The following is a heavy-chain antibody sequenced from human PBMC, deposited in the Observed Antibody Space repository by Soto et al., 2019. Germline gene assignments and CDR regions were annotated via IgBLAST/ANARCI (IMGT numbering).Heavy chain of an antibody. J-gene: IGHJ4*02. V-gene: IGHV3-30*03. CDR3: ARRVGGDGWAPGY. CDR2: VPYDGSNE. D-gene: IGHD3-10*01. Sequence: QVQRVESGGGVVQPGRSLRLSCAASGFTFSNHAMHWVRQPPGKGLEWVAAVPYDGSNEYYADSVKGRFTISRDNSKNTLYLQINSLRAEDTAVYYCARRVGGDGWAPGYWGQGTLVTVSS. CDR1: GFTFSNHA.